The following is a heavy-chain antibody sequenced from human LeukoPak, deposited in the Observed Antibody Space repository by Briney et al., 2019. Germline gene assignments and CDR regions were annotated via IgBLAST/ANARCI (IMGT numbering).Heavy chain of an antibody. Sequence: GGSLRLSCAASGITVSSNYMSWVRQAPGKGLEWVSVIYSDGRTYYADSVKGRFTISRDNSKNTLYLQMNSLRAEDTAVYYCARDRLRGMAEFDYWGQGTLVTVSS. CDR1: GITVSSNY. J-gene: IGHJ4*02. D-gene: IGHD6-13*01. CDR2: IYSDGRT. V-gene: IGHV3-66*01. CDR3: ARDRLRGMAEFDY.